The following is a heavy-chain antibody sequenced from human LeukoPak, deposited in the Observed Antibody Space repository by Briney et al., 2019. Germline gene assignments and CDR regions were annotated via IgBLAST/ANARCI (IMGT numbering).Heavy chain of an antibody. CDR2: IYYTGIT. D-gene: IGHD4-17*01. J-gene: IGHJ4*02. V-gene: IGHV4-59*12. Sequence: SETLSLTCTVSGGSLSTYYWHWIRQPPGKGLEWIGFIYYTGITKNNPSLKSRVTMSVDTSKNQFSLKLSSVTAADTAVYYCARGPTTVTRAFDYWGQGTLVTVSS. CDR1: GGSLSTYY. CDR3: ARGPTTVTRAFDY.